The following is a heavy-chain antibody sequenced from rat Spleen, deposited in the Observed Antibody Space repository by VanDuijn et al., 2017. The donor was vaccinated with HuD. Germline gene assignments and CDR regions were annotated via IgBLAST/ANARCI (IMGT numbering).Heavy chain of an antibody. D-gene: IGHD1-2*01. J-gene: IGHJ2*01. CDR1: GFSLTSYN. CDR2: IWNTGGT. Sequence: QVQLKESGPGLVQPSETLSLTCTVSGFSLTSYNVHWVRQPPGKGLEWLGVIWNTGGTRYNSALKSRLSISKDTSKNQLFLKMSSLQTEDTATYYCARDPYSKPFDYWGQGVMVTVSS. CDR3: ARDPYSKPFDY. V-gene: IGHV2-41*01.